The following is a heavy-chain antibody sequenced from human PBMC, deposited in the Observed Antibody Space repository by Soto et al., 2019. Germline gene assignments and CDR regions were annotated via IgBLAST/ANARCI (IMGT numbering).Heavy chain of an antibody. CDR2: ISWNSGSI. CDR1: GFTFDDYA. D-gene: IGHD6-19*01. CDR3: AKGVAGTTLSGEDY. J-gene: IGHJ4*02. Sequence: GGSLRLSCAASGFTFDDYAMHWVRQAPGKGLEWVSGISWNSGSIGYADSVKGRFTISRDNAKNSLYLQMNSLRAEDTALYYCAKGVAGTTLSGEDYWGQGTLVTVSS. V-gene: IGHV3-9*01.